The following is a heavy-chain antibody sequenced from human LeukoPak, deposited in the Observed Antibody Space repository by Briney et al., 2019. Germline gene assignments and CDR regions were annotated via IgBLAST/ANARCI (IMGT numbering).Heavy chain of an antibody. V-gene: IGHV4-39*01. Sequence: SETLSLTCTVSGGSISSGGYYWSWIRQSPGKGLEWIGNVYYSGSTYYNPSLKSRVTISIDTSKNQFSLKLTSVTAAGTAVYFCARRLRHLVATIDYWGQGTLVTVSS. CDR3: ARRLRHLVATIDY. J-gene: IGHJ4*02. CDR1: GGSISSGGYY. CDR2: VYYSGST. D-gene: IGHD5-12*01.